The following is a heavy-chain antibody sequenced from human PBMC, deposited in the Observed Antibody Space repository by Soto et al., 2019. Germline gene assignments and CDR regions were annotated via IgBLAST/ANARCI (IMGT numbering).Heavy chain of an antibody. CDR2: IWYDGSNK. Sequence: QVQLVESGGGVVQPGRSLRLSCAASGFTFSSYGMHWVRQAPGKGLEWVAVIWYDGSNKYYADSVKGRFTISRDNSKNTLYLRMNGLRAEDTAVYYCARDSGGGSWSLWTLVKQKLRETRSALTNGAFDIWGQGTMVPVSS. CDR3: ARDSGGGSWSLWTLVKQKLRETRSALTNGAFDI. CDR1: GFTFSSYG. D-gene: IGHD2-15*01. V-gene: IGHV3-33*01. J-gene: IGHJ3*02.